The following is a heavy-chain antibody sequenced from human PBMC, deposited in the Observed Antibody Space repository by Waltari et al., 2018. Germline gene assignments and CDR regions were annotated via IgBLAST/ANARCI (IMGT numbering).Heavy chain of an antibody. J-gene: IGHJ4*02. CDR3: ASEYSSGWATNH. CDR1: VLTYSDYS. D-gene: IGHD6-19*01. CDR2: ISTRSTSK. V-gene: IGHV3-48*01. Sequence: VEFAASLVQPGWCLILLCAALVLTYSDYSMNWVRQAPGKGLEWVAYISTRSTSKDYADSVRGRFTISRDNAKNSLYLQMNSLTAEDTGVYYCASEYSSGWATNHWGQGTLVTVSS.